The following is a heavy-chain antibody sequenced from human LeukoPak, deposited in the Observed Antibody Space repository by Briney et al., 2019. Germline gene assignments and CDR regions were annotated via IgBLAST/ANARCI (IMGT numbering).Heavy chain of an antibody. D-gene: IGHD2-21*02. V-gene: IGHV3-23*01. CDR2: ISGSATST. CDR1: GFTFSNYA. J-gene: IGHJ4*02. CDR3: ANAAYCAGDCYSGFDT. Sequence: GGSLRLSCAASGFTFSNYALTWVRQAPGKGLEWVSAISGSATSTYYADSVKGRFTISRDNSKNTLFLQMNSLRAEDTALYYCANAAYCAGDCYSGFDTWGQGTLVTVSS.